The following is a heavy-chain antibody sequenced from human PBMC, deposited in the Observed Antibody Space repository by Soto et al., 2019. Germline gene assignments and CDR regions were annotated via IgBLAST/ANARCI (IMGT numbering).Heavy chain of an antibody. CDR1: GGSISSGDYY. V-gene: IGHV4-30-4*01. J-gene: IGHJ4*02. CDR3: ASAHESSGYYPINFDY. CDR2: IYYSGST. Sequence: SETLSLTCTVSGGSISSGDYYWSWIRQPPGKGLEWIGYIYYSGSTYYNPSLKSRVTISVDTSKNQFSLKLSSVTAADTAVYYCASAHESSGYYPINFDYWGQGTLVTVSS. D-gene: IGHD3-22*01.